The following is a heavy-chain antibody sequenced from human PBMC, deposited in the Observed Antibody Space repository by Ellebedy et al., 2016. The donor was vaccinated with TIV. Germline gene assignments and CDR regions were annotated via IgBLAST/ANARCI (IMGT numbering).Heavy chain of an antibody. Sequence: ASVKVSCKASGGTFSSYAVSWVRQAPGQGLEWMGGIIPIFGTANYAQKFQGRVTITADESTGTAYMELSSLRSEDTAVYYCAPHGGLTGTGYWGQGTLVTVSS. D-gene: IGHD1-20*01. CDR1: GGTFSSYA. CDR2: IIPIFGTA. CDR3: APHGGLTGTGY. J-gene: IGHJ4*02. V-gene: IGHV1-69*13.